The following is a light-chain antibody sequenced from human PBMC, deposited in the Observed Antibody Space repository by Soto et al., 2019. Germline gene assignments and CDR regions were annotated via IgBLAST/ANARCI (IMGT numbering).Light chain of an antibody. J-gene: IGKJ2*01. CDR2: GVS. CDR1: ESLFGF. V-gene: IGKV3-15*01. CDR3: QSYNDWPFA. Sequence: EIVMTQSPATLSVSPGERVTLSCRASESLFGFLAWYQQKPGQAPRLLIYGVSTKATGVPARFSGSGSATDFPFTISSLPSDDSAGYYCQSYNDWPFAFGQGTKLEI.